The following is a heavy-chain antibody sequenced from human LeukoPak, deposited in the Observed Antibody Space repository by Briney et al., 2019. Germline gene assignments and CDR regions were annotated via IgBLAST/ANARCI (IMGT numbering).Heavy chain of an antibody. Sequence: PSETLSLTCTVSGGSISSSSYYWGWIRQPPGKGLEWIGSIYYSGSTYYNPSLKSRVTISVDTSKNQFSLKLSSVTAADTAVYYCAGVKYSSSWPRRKYYFDYWGQGTLVTVSS. CDR3: AGVKYSSSWPRRKYYFDY. CDR2: IYYSGST. D-gene: IGHD6-13*01. V-gene: IGHV4-39*01. J-gene: IGHJ4*02. CDR1: GGSISSSSYY.